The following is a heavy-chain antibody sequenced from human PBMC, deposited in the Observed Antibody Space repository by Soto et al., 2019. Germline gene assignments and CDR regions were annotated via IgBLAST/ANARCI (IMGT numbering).Heavy chain of an antibody. V-gene: IGHV4-34*01. CDR3: ARLPLSGSYFDY. D-gene: IGHD1-26*01. J-gene: IGHJ4*02. Sequence: SETLSLTCXAYGGSFSGYYWSWIRQPPGKGLEWIGEINHSGSTNYNPSLKSRVTISVDTSKNQFSLKLSSVTAADTAVYYCARLPLSGSYFDYWGQGTLVTVSS. CDR1: GGSFSGYY. CDR2: INHSGST.